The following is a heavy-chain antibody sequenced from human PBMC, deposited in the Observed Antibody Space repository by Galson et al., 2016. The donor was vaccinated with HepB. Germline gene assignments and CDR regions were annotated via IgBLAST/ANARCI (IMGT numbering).Heavy chain of an antibody. CDR3: ARFGPGWGMFSSRRWFDP. Sequence: SETLSLTCAVYGGSLSGYYWSWIRQPPGKGLEWIGEINHGGRTNYNPSLKSRLTISVDTAKNQFSLKLTSVTAADTAVYYCARFGPGWGMFSSRRWFDPWGQGTLVIVSS. CDR1: GGSLSGYY. CDR2: INHGGRT. J-gene: IGHJ5*02. V-gene: IGHV4-34*01. D-gene: IGHD2-8*02.